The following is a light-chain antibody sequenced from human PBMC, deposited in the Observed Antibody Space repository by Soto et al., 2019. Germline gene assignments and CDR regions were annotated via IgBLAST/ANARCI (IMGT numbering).Light chain of an antibody. CDR1: QSISSN. CDR2: GAS. J-gene: IGKJ3*01. V-gene: IGKV3-15*01. CDR3: QQYNNWPPFS. Sequence: EIVMTQSPATLSVSPGERATXXXXXSQSISSNLAWYQQKNGQTPRLLIYGASTRAAGIPARFSGSGSGTDFTLTISSLQSEDFAVYYCQQYNNWPPFSFGPGTKVDIK.